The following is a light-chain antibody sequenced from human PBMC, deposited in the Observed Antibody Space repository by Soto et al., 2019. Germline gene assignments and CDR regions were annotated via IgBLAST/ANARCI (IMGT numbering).Light chain of an antibody. CDR3: SSYTSSSPRN. CDR1: SSDVGGYNY. CDR2: DVS. J-gene: IGLJ2*01. V-gene: IGLV2-14*01. Sequence: QSALTQPASVSGSPGQSITISCTGTSSDVGGYNYVSWYQQHPGKAPKLMIYDVSNRPSGVSNRFSGSKSGNTASLTISGLQAEDEADYDCSSYTSSSPRNFGGGTKLTVL.